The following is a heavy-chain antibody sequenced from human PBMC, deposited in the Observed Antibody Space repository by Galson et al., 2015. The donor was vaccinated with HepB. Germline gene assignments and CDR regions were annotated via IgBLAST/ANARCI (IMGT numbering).Heavy chain of an antibody. CDR1: GYSFTSYW. Sequence: QSGAEVKKPGESLKISCKGSGYSFTSYWIGWVRQMPGKGLEWMGIIYPGDSDTRYSPSFQGQVTISADKSISTAYLQWSSLKASDTAMYYCARARSDYVWGSYRDYGMDVWGQGTTVTVSS. CDR2: IYPGDSDT. CDR3: ARARSDYVWGSYRDYGMDV. J-gene: IGHJ6*02. V-gene: IGHV5-51*03. D-gene: IGHD3-16*01.